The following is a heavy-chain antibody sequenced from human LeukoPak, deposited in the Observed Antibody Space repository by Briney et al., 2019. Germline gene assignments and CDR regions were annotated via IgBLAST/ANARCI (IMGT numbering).Heavy chain of an antibody. V-gene: IGHV3-23*01. CDR2: ISGSGGDT. CDR1: GFTFSSYA. D-gene: IGHD4/OR15-4a*01. J-gene: IGHJ4*02. CDR3: AKARGATYGTYYFDS. Sequence: QAGGSLRLSCAASGFTFSSYAMNWVRQAPGKGLEWVSISGSGGDTYYADSVKGRFTISRDNSKNTLYLQMNSLRAEDTAVYYCAKARGATYGTYYFDSWGQGTLVTVSS.